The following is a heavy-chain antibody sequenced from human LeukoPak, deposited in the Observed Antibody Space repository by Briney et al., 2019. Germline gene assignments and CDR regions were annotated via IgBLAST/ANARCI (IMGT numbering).Heavy chain of an antibody. D-gene: IGHD5-12*01. CDR2: ISGYNGNT. V-gene: IGHV1-18*01. CDR3: AHHSRGRGRGYYYFDY. CDR1: GYTFTSYG. J-gene: IGHJ4*02. Sequence: GASVKVSCKASGYTFTSYGITWVRQAPGQGLEWMGWISGYNGNTNYAQKFQGRVTMTRDTSISTAYMELSRLRSDDTAVYYCAHHSRGRGRGYYYFDYWGQGTLVTVSS.